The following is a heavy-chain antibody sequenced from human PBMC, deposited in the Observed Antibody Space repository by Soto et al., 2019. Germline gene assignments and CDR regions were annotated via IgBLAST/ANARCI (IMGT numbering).Heavy chain of an antibody. CDR2: IVVGSGNT. V-gene: IGHV1-58*02. J-gene: IGHJ6*03. CDR3: AARTGYYTSYYYMDV. CDR1: GFTFTNSA. Sequence: SLKVSCKASGFTFTNSAIQWVRQARGQRLEWIGWIVVGSGNTNYAQKFQERLTITRDMSTSTAYMELSSLRSEDTAIYCSAARTGYYTSYYYMDVWGKGTTVTVSS. D-gene: IGHD3-9*01.